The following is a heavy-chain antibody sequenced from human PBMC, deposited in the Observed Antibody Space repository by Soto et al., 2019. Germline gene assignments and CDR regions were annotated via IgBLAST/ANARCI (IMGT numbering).Heavy chain of an antibody. J-gene: IGHJ5*02. Sequence: TLSLTCNVSGDSISNSGYYWGWIRQPPGKGLEWIGSIYYSGNSYYNPSLKSRVTISVDTSKNQFSLKLSSVTAADTAVFYCARHYSSGSRNWFDPWGQGTRVTVSS. CDR1: GDSISNSGYY. V-gene: IGHV4-39*01. D-gene: IGHD6-19*01. CDR3: ARHYSSGSRNWFDP. CDR2: IYYSGNS.